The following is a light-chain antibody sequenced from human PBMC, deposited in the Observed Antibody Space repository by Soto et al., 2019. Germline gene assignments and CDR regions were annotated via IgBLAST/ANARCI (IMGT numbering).Light chain of an antibody. CDR1: SSNIGAGYD. V-gene: IGLV1-40*01. J-gene: IGLJ2*01. CDR2: GNS. CDR3: QSYDSSLSGYVV. Sequence: QLVLTQPPSVSGAPGQRVTISCTGSSSNIGAGYDVHWYQQLPGTAPKLLIYGNSNRPSGITDRFSGSKSGTSASLAITGLQAEDEADYYCQSYDSSLSGYVVFGGGTKLTVL.